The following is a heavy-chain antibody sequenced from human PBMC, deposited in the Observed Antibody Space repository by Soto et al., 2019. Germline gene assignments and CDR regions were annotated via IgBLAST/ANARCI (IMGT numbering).Heavy chain of an antibody. CDR1: GFNFNSYT. CDR2: ISSSGYI. V-gene: IGHV3-21*01. J-gene: IGHJ4*01. D-gene: IGHD3-10*01. Sequence: GGSLRLSCAASGFNFNSYTINWVRQAPGKRLEWLSSISSSGYIFSTDSVRGRFTISRDNAKNSLYLQMDSLRAEDTAVYYCARDSGYGSGASVNHYLDYWGHGTLVTVSS. CDR3: ARDSGYGSGASVNHYLDY.